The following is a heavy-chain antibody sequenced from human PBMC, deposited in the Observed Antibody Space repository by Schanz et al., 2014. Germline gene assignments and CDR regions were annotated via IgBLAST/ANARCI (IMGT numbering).Heavy chain of an antibody. CDR1: GFTFTTYA. Sequence: VQLLESGGGLVQPGESLRLSCAASGFTFTTYAMTWVRQAPGKGLEWVAFISYDGSNKYYADSVKGRFTISRDNAKNSLYLQMNSLRVEDTAVYYCARDLISSGWYGWGQGTLVTVSS. CDR2: ISYDGSNK. CDR3: ARDLISSGWYG. J-gene: IGHJ4*02. D-gene: IGHD6-19*01. V-gene: IGHV3-30-3*01.